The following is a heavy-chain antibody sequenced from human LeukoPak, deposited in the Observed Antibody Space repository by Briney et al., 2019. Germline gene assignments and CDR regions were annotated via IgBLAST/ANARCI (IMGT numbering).Heavy chain of an antibody. CDR1: GGTFSSYA. CDR2: ISAYNGNT. Sequence: GASVKVSCKASGGTFSSYAISWVRQAPGQGLEWMGWISAYNGNTNYAQKLQGRVTMTTDTSTSTAYMELRSLRSDDTAVYYCARLREQWLAEDAFDIWGQGTMVTVSS. CDR3: ARLREQWLAEDAFDI. V-gene: IGHV1-18*01. J-gene: IGHJ3*02. D-gene: IGHD6-19*01.